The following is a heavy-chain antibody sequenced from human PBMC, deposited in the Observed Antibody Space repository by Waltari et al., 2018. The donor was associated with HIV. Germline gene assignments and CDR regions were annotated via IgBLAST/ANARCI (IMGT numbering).Heavy chain of an antibody. V-gene: IGHV2-5*02. J-gene: IGHJ4*02. CDR1: GFSLSTSGVG. CDR3: AHSGYGGNYDY. CDR2: IYWDDDK. D-gene: IGHD5-12*01. Sequence: QITLKESGPTLVKPTQTLTLTCTFSGFSLSTSGVGVGWIRQPPGKALEWLALIYWDDDKRYSPSLKSRLTITKETSKNQVVLTMTNLDLVDTATYYCAHSGYGGNYDYWGQGTLVTVSS.